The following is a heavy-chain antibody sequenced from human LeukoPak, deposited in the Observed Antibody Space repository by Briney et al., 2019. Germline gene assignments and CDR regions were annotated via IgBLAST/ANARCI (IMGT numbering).Heavy chain of an antibody. D-gene: IGHD6-13*01. Sequence: GGSLRLSCAASGFTFSSYSMNWVRQAPGKGLEWVSYISSSSSTIYYADSVKGRFTISRDNAKNSLYLQMNSLRAEDTAVYYCARGGAGQLIPFDYWGQGTLVTVS. J-gene: IGHJ4*02. CDR2: ISSSSSTI. V-gene: IGHV3-48*01. CDR1: GFTFSSYS. CDR3: ARGGAGQLIPFDY.